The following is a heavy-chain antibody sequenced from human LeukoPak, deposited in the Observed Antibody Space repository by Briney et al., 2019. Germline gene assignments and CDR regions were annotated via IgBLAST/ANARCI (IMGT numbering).Heavy chain of an antibody. CDR1: GFTFGDYA. CDR3: TRSQSGSHPPC. V-gene: IGHV3-49*03. J-gene: IGHJ4*02. CDR2: IRSKTYGGTT. Sequence: GGSLRLSCTASGFTFGDYAMSWFRQAPGKGLEWVGFIRSKTYGGTTEYAASVEGRFTISRDDSKSIAYLQMNSLKTEDTAVYYCTRSQSGSHPPCWGQRTLVTVSS. D-gene: IGHD3-3*01.